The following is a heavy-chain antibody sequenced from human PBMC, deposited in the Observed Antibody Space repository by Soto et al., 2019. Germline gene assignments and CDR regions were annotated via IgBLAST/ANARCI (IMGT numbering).Heavy chain of an antibody. Sequence: ASVKVSCKASGGTFSSYAISWVRQAPGQGLEWMGGIIPIFGTANYAQKFQGRVTITADESTSTAYMELSSLRSEDTAVYYCARDREGYCSGGSCYNVRRLLYYFDYWGQGTLVTVSS. CDR3: ARDREGYCSGGSCYNVRRLLYYFDY. V-gene: IGHV1-69*13. CDR2: IIPIFGTA. D-gene: IGHD2-15*01. CDR1: GGTFSSYA. J-gene: IGHJ4*02.